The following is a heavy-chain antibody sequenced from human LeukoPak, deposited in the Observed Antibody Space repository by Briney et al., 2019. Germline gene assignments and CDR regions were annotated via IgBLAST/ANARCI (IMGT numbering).Heavy chain of an antibody. CDR3: ARRAGAYSHPYDY. CDR2: ISGSGGST. J-gene: IGHJ4*02. V-gene: IGHV3-23*01. D-gene: IGHD4/OR15-4a*01. Sequence: GGSLRLSCAASGFTFNNYGMNWVRQAPGKGLEWVSGISGSGGSTYYADSVKGRFTISRDNSKNTLYLQMNSLRAEDTAVYYCARRAGAYSHPYDYWGQGTLVTVSS. CDR1: GFTFNNYG.